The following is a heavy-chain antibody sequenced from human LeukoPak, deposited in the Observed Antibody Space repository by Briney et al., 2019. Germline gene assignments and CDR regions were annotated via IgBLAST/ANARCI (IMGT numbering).Heavy chain of an antibody. Sequence: GGSLRLSCAASGFTFSSYRMSWVRQAPGKGLEWVANIKQDGSEKYYVDSVKGRFTISRDNAKNSLYLQMNSLRAEDTAVYYCAREGPSARCGGDCYSAIYWGQGTLVTVSS. CDR1: GFTFSSYR. CDR2: IKQDGSEK. V-gene: IGHV3-7*01. J-gene: IGHJ4*02. CDR3: AREGPSARCGGDCYSAIY. D-gene: IGHD2-21*02.